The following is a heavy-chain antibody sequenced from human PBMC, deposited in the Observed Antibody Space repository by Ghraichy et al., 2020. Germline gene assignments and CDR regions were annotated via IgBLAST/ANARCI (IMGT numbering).Heavy chain of an antibody. J-gene: IGHJ4*02. CDR1: GGSFSGYY. V-gene: IGHV4-34*01. Sequence: SETLSLTCAVYGGSFSGYYWSWIRQPPGKGLEWIGEINHSGSTNYNPSLKSRVTISVDTSKNQFSLKLSSVTAADTAVYYCARVRIAVAGTILGKSSSSASGVYYFDYWGQGTLVTVSS. CDR3: ARVRIAVAGTILGKSSSSASGVYYFDY. D-gene: IGHD6-19*01. CDR2: INHSGST.